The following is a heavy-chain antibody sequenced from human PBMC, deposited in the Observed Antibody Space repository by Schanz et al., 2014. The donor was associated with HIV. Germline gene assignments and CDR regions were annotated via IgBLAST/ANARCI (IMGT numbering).Heavy chain of an antibody. CDR3: ARTSRIVIPDRDPRLSYLYGMDV. D-gene: IGHD1-26*01. V-gene: IGHV3-33*01. J-gene: IGHJ6*02. Sequence: QVQLVESGGGVVQPGRSLRLSCAASGFTFSSSFLPFFLPSPGKWLEWVAVLWHDGTNKYYVDSVKDRFTISRDNSKNTLYLQMNGLRADDTAVYYCARTSRIVIPDRDPRLSYLYGMDVWGQGTTVTVSS. CDR1: GFTFSSSF. CDR2: LWHDGTNK.